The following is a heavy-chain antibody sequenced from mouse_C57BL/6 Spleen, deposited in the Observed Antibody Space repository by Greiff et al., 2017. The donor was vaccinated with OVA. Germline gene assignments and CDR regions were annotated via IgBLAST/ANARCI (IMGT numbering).Heavy chain of an antibody. V-gene: IGHV6-3*01. D-gene: IGHD2-4*01. Sequence: EVQLMESGGGLVQPGGSMKLSCVASGFTFSNYWMNWVRQSPEKGLEWVAQIRLKSDNYATHYAESVKGRFTISRDDSKSSVYLQMNNLRAEDTGIYYCTDDYYDYDYFDVWGTGTTVTVSS. CDR3: TDDYYDYDYFDV. CDR2: IRLKSDNYAT. CDR1: GFTFSNYW. J-gene: IGHJ1*03.